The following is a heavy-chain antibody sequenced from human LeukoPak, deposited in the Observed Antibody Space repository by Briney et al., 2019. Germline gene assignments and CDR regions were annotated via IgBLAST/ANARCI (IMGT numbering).Heavy chain of an antibody. Sequence: KASETLSLTCAVYGESFSGYYWSWLRQSPGKGLEGIGEINHSGSTNYNPSLKSRVTISVDTSKNPFSLKMSSVTAADTAMYYCARGWTFKTPLGRVAGTSSRRGRYFDHWGQGTLVTVSS. CDR3: ARGWTFKTPLGRVAGTSSRRGRYFDH. D-gene: IGHD6-19*01. CDR2: INHSGST. CDR1: GESFSGYY. V-gene: IGHV4-34*01. J-gene: IGHJ4*01.